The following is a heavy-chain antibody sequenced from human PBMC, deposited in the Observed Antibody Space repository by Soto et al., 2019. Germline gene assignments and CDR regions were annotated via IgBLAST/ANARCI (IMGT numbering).Heavy chain of an antibody. J-gene: IGHJ4*02. D-gene: IGHD1-26*01. V-gene: IGHV3-30-3*01. CDR1: GFTFSANA. CDR2: IAYDGTIK. Sequence: QEQLVESGGDVVQPGRSLTLSCAASGFTFSANARHWVRQAPGKGLEWVAVIAYDGTIKIYRDSVKGRFTISRDDSKSTLYLQMNSLRPEDTAVYYCARDKIKGAPDYLDSWGQGTLVTVSS. CDR3: ARDKIKGAPDYLDS.